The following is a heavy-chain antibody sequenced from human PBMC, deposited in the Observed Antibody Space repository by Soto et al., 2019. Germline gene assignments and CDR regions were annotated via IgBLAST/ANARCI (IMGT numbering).Heavy chain of an antibody. Sequence: GGSLRLSCAASGFTFTDYFMSWIRQAPGKGLEWVAYISSSGTSIYYANSVRGRFTISRDSAKNSLYLQMNSIRAEDTAIYYWARGRRIGSAGYYFDNRGQGVPVTVAS. CDR1: GFTFTDYF. CDR2: ISSSGTSI. D-gene: IGHD6-13*01. V-gene: IGHV3-11*01. CDR3: ARGRRIGSAGYYFDN. J-gene: IGHJ4*02.